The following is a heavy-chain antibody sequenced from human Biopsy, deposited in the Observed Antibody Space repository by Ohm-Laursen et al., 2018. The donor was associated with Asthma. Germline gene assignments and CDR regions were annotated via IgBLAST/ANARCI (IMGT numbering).Heavy chain of an antibody. CDR3: ARAIRLEDFLTGSFTSYFDN. Sequence: TQTLTLTCTVAGFSLTTDGVGVGWIRQPPGKALEFLALIYWDDDSRYSPSLKTRLTVTKDTSKNQVVLTLTNMDPLDTATYYCARAIRLEDFLTGSFTSYFDNWDLGTLVSVSS. CDR2: IYWDDDS. J-gene: IGHJ4*01. CDR1: GFSLTTDGVG. D-gene: IGHD3/OR15-3a*01. V-gene: IGHV2-5*02.